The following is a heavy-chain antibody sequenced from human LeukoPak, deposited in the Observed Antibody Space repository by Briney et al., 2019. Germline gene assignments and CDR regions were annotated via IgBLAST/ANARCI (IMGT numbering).Heavy chain of an antibody. Sequence: PGGSLRLSCIASGFTVNSKYMSWVRQAPGKGLEWVSLIYSGESTHYADSVKGRFIISRDNSQNTLYLQMNSLRAEDTAVYYCARGVTTDVYWGQGTLVTVSS. CDR2: IYSGEST. V-gene: IGHV3-66*01. D-gene: IGHD4-17*01. J-gene: IGHJ4*02. CDR1: GFTVNSKY. CDR3: ARGVTTDVY.